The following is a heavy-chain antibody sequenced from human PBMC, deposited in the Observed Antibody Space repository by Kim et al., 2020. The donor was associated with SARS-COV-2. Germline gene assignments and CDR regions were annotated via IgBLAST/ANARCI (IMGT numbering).Heavy chain of an antibody. Sequence: ASVKVSCKASGYTFTSYYMHWVRQAPGQGLEWMGIINPSGGSTSYAQKFQGRVTMTRDTSTSTVYMELSSLRSEDTAVYYCAREVPVGVTTSYYFDYWGQGTLVTVSS. D-gene: IGHD4-17*01. J-gene: IGHJ4*02. CDR2: INPSGGST. V-gene: IGHV1-46*01. CDR3: AREVPVGVTTSYYFDY. CDR1: GYTFTSYY.